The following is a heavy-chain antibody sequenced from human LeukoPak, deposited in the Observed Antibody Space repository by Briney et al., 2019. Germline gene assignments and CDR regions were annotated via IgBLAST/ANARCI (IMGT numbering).Heavy chain of an antibody. D-gene: IGHD3-10*01. CDR1: GFTFSSYS. Sequence: MSGGSLRLSCAASGFTFSSYSMNWVRQAPGKGLEWVSSISSSSSYIYYADSVKGRFTISRDNAKNSLYLQMNSLRAEDTAVYYCARENRGGQYYGSGSSRDDYWGQGTLVTVSS. J-gene: IGHJ4*02. CDR3: ARENRGGQYYGSGSSRDDY. V-gene: IGHV3-21*01. CDR2: ISSSSSYI.